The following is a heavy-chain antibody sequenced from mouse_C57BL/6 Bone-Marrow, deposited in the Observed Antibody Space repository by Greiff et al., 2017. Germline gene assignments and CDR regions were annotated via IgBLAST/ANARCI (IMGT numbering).Heavy chain of an antibody. CDR2: ISNGGGST. CDR3: AGHYYYGSSYYAMDY. Sequence: EVKLMESGGGLVQPGGSLKLSCAASGFTFSDYYMYWVRQTPEKRLEWVAYISNGGGSTYSADTVKGRVPISRDNAKTTPYLHMSRLKSADAAMYDCAGHYYYGSSYYAMDYWGQGTSVTVSS. J-gene: IGHJ4*01. D-gene: IGHD1-1*01. V-gene: IGHV5-12*01. CDR1: GFTFSDYY.